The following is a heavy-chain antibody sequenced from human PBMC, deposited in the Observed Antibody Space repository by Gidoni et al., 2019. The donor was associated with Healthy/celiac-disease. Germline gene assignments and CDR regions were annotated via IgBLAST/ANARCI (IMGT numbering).Heavy chain of an antibody. D-gene: IGHD1-26*01. Sequence: EVQLVESGGGLVQPGGSLRLSCAASGFTFSSYWMHWVGQAPGKGLVWVSRINSDGSSTSYADSVKGRFTISRDNAKNTLYLQMNSLRAEDTAVYYCARDGDYIVGATGFDYWGQGTLVTVSS. J-gene: IGHJ4*02. CDR1: GFTFSSYW. CDR3: ARDGDYIVGATGFDY. V-gene: IGHV3-74*01. CDR2: INSDGSST.